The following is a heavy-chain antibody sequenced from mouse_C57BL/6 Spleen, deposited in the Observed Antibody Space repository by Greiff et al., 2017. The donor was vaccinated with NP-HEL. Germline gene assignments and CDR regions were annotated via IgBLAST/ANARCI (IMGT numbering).Heavy chain of an antibody. CDR1: GFSLSTSGMG. J-gene: IGHJ2*01. D-gene: IGHD2-5*01. V-gene: IGHV8-12*01. CDR2: IYWDDDK. CDR3: ARSKGAYSNYFDY. Sequence: QVTLKESGPGILQSSQTLSLTCSFSGFSLSTSGMGVSWIRQPSGKGLEWLAHIYWDDDKRYNPSLKRRLTISKDTSRKQVLLKITSVDTADTATYYCARSKGAYSNYFDYWGQGTTLTVSS.